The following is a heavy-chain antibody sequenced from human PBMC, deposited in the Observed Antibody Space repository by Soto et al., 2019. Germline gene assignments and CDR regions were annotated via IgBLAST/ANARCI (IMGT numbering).Heavy chain of an antibody. CDR2: ISVYNGNT. CDR3: ARIVGADRRWFDP. Sequence: ASVKASSKAPGYTITCSGMRWVRHAPGQGLEWMGWISVYNGNTNYAQKLQGRVTMTTDTSTSTVYMELRSLRSDDTAVYYCARIVGADRRWFDPWGQGTLVTVSS. V-gene: IGHV1-18*01. J-gene: IGHJ5*02. D-gene: IGHD1-26*01. CDR1: GYTITCSG.